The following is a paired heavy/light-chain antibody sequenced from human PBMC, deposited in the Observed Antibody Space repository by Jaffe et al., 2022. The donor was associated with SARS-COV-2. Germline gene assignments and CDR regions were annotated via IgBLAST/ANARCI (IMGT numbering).Light chain of an antibody. V-gene: IGLV3-21*02. CDR3: QVWESSSDHPEI. CDR1: NVGSET. J-gene: IGLJ2*01. CDR2: DDA. Sequence: SYVLTQPPSVSVAPGQTARITCGGNNVGSETVHWYQQKPGQAPVLVVYDDADRPSGIPERFSGSNSGNTATLTISGVEAGDEADYYCQVWESSSDHPEIFGGGTKLTVL.
Heavy chain of an antibody. Sequence: QITLKESGPTLVKPTQTLTLTCTFSGFSLTTSEVGVGWIRQPPGKALEWLALIYWTEDKHYSPSLKSRLTITKDASKNHVVLTMTNMDPVDTATYYCARLSPPSRKYDYVWGNYRPSGGFFDYWGQGTLVTVSS. D-gene: IGHD3-16*02. CDR3: ARLSPPSRKYDYVWGNYRPSGGFFDY. CDR2: IYWTEDK. CDR1: GFSLTTSEVG. J-gene: IGHJ4*02. V-gene: IGHV2-5*01.